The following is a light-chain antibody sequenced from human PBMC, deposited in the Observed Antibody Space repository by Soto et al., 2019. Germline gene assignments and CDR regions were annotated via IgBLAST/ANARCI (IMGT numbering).Light chain of an antibody. Sequence: EIVMTQSPATLSVSPGGRATLSCRASQSISSNLAWYQQKPGQAPRLLIYGASTRATDFPDRFSGSGSGIDFALTISRLEPEDSAVYYCQKYSDSNITFGQGTKVDIK. CDR2: GAS. V-gene: IGKV3-15*01. CDR3: QKYSDSNIT. CDR1: QSISSN. J-gene: IGKJ1*01.